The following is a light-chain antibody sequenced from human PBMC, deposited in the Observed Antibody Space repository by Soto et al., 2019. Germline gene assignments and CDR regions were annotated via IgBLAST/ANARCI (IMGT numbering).Light chain of an antibody. V-gene: IGLV2-8*01. CDR2: DVS. Sequence: QSVLTQPPSASGSPGQSVTISCAGTASDAANYNSVSWYQQHPGKAPTLIIYDVSERPSGVPDRFSGSKSGSTASLTVSDLQADDEADYYYNSYAGSHSVVFGGGTKVTVL. CDR3: NSYAGSHSVV. CDR1: ASDAANYNS. J-gene: IGLJ2*01.